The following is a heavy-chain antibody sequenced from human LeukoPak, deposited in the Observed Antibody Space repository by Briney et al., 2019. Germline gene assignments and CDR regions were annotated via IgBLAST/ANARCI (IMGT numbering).Heavy chain of an antibody. CDR3: AKDARYCSGGSCST. CDR1: GFTFSSYA. J-gene: IGHJ5*02. CDR2: ISGSGGST. V-gene: IGHV3-23*01. Sequence: QPGGSLRLSCAASGFTFSSYAMSWVRQAPGKGLEWVSAISGSGGSTYYADSVKGRFTISRDNSKNTLYLQMNSLRAVDTAVYYCAKDARYCSGGSCSTWGRGTLVTVSS. D-gene: IGHD2-15*01.